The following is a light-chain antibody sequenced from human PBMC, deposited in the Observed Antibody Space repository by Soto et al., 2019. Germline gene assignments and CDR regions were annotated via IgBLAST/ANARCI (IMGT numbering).Light chain of an antibody. CDR1: QSVSSSY. J-gene: IGKJ1*01. CDR3: QQYGSSPPWT. Sequence: EIVLTQSPGTLSLSPGERATLSCRASQSVSSSYLAWYQQKPGQAPRLRIYGASSRATGIPDRFSGSGSGTDFTLTIRRLEPEDFAVYYCQQYGSSPPWTFGQGTKVEIK. V-gene: IGKV3-20*01. CDR2: GAS.